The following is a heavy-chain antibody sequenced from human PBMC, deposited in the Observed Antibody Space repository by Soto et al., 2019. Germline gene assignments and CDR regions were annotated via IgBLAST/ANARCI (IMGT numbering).Heavy chain of an antibody. D-gene: IGHD3-22*01. V-gene: IGHV4-39*01. CDR3: ARSNSGYNKWFDP. CDR2: IYYSGIT. Sequence: ETLSLTCTVSGDSISNSNYYWGWIRQPPGKGLEWIANIYYSGITYCNPSLKSRVAISVDTSKNRFSLKLSSVTAADTAIYYCARSNSGYNKWFDPWGQGTRVTVSS. CDR1: GDSISNSNYY. J-gene: IGHJ5*02.